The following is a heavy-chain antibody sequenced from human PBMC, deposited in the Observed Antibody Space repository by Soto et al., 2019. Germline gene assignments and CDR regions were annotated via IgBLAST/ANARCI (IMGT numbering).Heavy chain of an antibody. CDR3: ARNGLGAVAAQGGFDP. CDR2: IIPILGIA. J-gene: IGHJ5*02. D-gene: IGHD2-15*01. CDR1: GGTFSSYT. V-gene: IGHV1-69*02. Sequence: SVKVSCKASGGTFSSYTISWVRQAPGQGLEWKGRIIPILGIANYAQKFQGRVTFTADKSTSTAYMELSSLRSEDTAVYYCARNGLGAVAAQGGFDPWGQGTLVTVSS.